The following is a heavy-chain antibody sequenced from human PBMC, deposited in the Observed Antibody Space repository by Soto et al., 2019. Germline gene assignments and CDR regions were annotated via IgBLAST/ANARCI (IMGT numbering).Heavy chain of an antibody. J-gene: IGHJ6*02. D-gene: IGHD5-18*01. CDR3: ARDLGTGYYYGMDV. CDR2: IWYDGSNK. Sequence: PGGSLRLSCAASGFTFSSYGMHWVRQAPGKGLEWVAVIWYDGSNKYYADSVKGRFTISRDNSKNTLYLQMNSLRAEDTAVYYCARDLGTGYYYGMDVWGQGTTVTAP. CDR1: GFTFSSYG. V-gene: IGHV3-33*01.